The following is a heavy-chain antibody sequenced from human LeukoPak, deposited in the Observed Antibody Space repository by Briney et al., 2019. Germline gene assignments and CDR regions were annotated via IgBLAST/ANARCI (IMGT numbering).Heavy chain of an antibody. CDR1: GGSFSGYY. D-gene: IGHD3-22*01. J-gene: IGHJ4*02. CDR2: INHSGST. CDR3: ARTPTYYYDSSGYSEGFFDY. Sequence: SETLSLTCAVYGGSFSGYYWSWIRQPPGKGLEWIGEINHSGSTNYNPSLKSRVTISVDTSKNQFSLKLSSVTAADTAVYYCARTPTYYYDSSGYSEGFFDYWGQGTLVTVSS. V-gene: IGHV4-34*01.